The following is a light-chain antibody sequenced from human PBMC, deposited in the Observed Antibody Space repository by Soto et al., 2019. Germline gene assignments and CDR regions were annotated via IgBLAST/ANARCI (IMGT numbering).Light chain of an antibody. CDR3: QQYNNWHFS. Sequence: DIQMTQSPSSLSASVGDRVTITCQASQDIRKYLNWYQQKPGKAPNLLIYDTSNLETGVPSRFSGSGSGTDFTLTISGLQSEDSAVYFCQQYNNWHFSFGQGPRREIK. CDR1: QDIRKY. CDR2: DTS. J-gene: IGKJ5*01. V-gene: IGKV1-33*01.